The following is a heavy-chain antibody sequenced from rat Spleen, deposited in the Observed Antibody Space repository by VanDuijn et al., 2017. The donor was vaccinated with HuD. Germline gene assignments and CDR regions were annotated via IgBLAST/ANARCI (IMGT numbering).Heavy chain of an antibody. CDR1: GFTFSDYY. Sequence: EVQLVESGGGLVQPGRSLKLSCAASGFTFSDYYMAWVRQAPTKGLEWVATISYDGSTTYYRDSVKGRFTISRANAKSTLNLQMDSLRSEDTATYYCARRHYGYTDYFDYWGQGVMVPVSS. J-gene: IGHJ2*01. D-gene: IGHD1-11*01. V-gene: IGHV5-7*01. CDR2: ISYDGSTT. CDR3: ARRHYGYTDYFDY.